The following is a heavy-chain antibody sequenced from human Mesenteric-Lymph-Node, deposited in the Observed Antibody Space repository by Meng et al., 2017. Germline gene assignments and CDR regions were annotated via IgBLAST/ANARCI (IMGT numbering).Heavy chain of an antibody. V-gene: IGHV4-30-4*01. Sequence: QVQLQESGPGLVQTSPTLSLTCSVSGGSIISGDYDCSWIRQPPGKGLELIGHIYYSGSTSYNPSLKSRVTISVDTSNNQFSLKLSSVPAADTAVYYCARVGWRQWSFDLWGRGTLVTVSS. J-gene: IGHJ2*01. CDR2: IYYSGST. D-gene: IGHD5-18*01. CDR3: ARVGWRQWSFDL. CDR1: GGSIISGDYD.